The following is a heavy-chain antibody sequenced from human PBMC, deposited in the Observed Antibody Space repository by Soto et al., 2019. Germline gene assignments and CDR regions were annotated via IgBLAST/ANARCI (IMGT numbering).Heavy chain of an antibody. V-gene: IGHV3-74*01. J-gene: IGHJ6*01. Sequence: EVQLVESGGGLVQPGGSLRLSCAASGFTFSGRSMHWVRQSPGKGLVWVSGFDNAGTDSTYADSVKGRFTSSRDNAKNSLDLQMNSLRVEDTGVYYCARGWFGPDVWGKGTKVTVSS. CDR2: FDNAGTDS. CDR3: ARGWFGPDV. D-gene: IGHD3-10*01. CDR1: GFTFSGRS.